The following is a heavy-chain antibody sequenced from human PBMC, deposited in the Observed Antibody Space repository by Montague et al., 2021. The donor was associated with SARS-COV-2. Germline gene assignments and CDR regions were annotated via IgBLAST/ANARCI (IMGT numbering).Heavy chain of an antibody. Sequence: SETLSLTCTVSGGSITHNIDYCALIRQPPRKRLEWIGSFYNTGTTYYTPSLKSRATISVVTSKHHSTLKLSFVTAAETAVYYCASLKRYFDSSGSPSAFDFWGQGTKVTVSS. D-gene: IGHD3-22*01. J-gene: IGHJ3*01. V-gene: IGHV4-39*02. CDR3: ASLKRYFDSSGSPSAFDF. CDR1: GGSITHNIDY. CDR2: FYNTGTT.